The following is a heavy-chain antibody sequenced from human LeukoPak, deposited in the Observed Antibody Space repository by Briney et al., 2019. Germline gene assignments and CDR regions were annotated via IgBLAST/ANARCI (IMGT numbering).Heavy chain of an antibody. J-gene: IGHJ5*02. CDR2: IYYSGST. CDR1: GGSISSYY. V-gene: IGHV4-59*01. CDR3: ARAQGYDFWSGYLNWFDP. Sequence: SETLSLTCTVSGGSISSYYWSWIRQPPGKGLEWIGYIYYSGSTNYNPSLKSRVTISVDTSKNQFSLKLSSVTAADTAVYYCARAQGYDFWSGYLNWFDPWGQGTLVTVSS. D-gene: IGHD3-3*01.